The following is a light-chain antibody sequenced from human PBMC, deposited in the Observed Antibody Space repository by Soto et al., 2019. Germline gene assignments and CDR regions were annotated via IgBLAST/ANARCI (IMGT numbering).Light chain of an antibody. CDR3: SSYAGSSHV. CDR1: SSDVGEYNY. J-gene: IGLJ1*01. Sequence: QSVLTQPPSASGSPGQSVTISCTGTSSDVGEYNYVSWYQQHPGKAPKLMIYEVNKRLSGVPDRFSGSKSGNTASLTVSGLQADDEADYYCSSYAGSSHVFGTGTKVTVL. V-gene: IGLV2-8*01. CDR2: EVN.